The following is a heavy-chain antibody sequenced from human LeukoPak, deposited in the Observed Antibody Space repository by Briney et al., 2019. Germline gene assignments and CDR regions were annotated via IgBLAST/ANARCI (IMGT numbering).Heavy chain of an antibody. CDR1: GFTFSSNA. J-gene: IGHJ4*02. CDR2: ISGSGSDT. V-gene: IGHV3-23*01. CDR3: AKTGRSGYSSSWDFDY. Sequence: GGSLRLSCAASGFTFSSNAMSWVRQVPGKGLEWVSAISGSGSDTYYADSVKGRFTISRDNAKNSLYLQMNSLRAEDTAVYYCAKTGRSGYSSSWDFDYWGQGTLVTVSS. D-gene: IGHD6-13*01.